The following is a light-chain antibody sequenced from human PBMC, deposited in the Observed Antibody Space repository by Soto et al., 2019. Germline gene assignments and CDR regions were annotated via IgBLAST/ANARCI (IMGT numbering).Light chain of an antibody. Sequence: QSALTQPPSVSEAPGQRVTIAWTGSRSNIGAGYEAHWYQQVPGTAPKLLIYENNNRPSGVPDRFSGSKSGTSASLAITGLQAEDEAEYYCQSYDSSLSGYVFGTGTKVTVL. J-gene: IGLJ1*01. CDR3: QSYDSSLSGYV. CDR2: ENN. CDR1: RSNIGAGYE. V-gene: IGLV1-40*01.